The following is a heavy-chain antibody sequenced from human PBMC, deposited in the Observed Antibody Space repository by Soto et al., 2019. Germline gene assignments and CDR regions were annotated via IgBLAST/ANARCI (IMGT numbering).Heavy chain of an antibody. CDR2: IYPGDSDT. J-gene: IGHJ4*02. D-gene: IGHD3-16*02. V-gene: IGHV5-51*01. CDR3: ARGWGFGGVIAFFDY. Sequence: GESLKISCKGSGYSFTSYWIGWVRQMPGKGLEWMGIIYPGDSDTRYSPSFQGQVTISADKSISTAYLQWSSLKASDTAMYYCARGWGFGGVIAFFDYWGQGTLVTVSS. CDR1: GYSFTSYW.